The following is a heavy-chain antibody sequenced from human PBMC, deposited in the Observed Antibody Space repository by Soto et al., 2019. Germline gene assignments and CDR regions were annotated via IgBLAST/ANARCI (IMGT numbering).Heavy chain of an antibody. CDR1: GFTFSSYA. Sequence: DVQLLESGGHLVQPGGSLRLSCAASGFTFSSYAMSWVRQAPGKGLEWVSSVSAGGDMTYYSDSVKGRFTISRDNSNNALFLQMNSLRIEDTALYYCARGDRGGSVSPASYYYSVLDVWGQGATVTVS. V-gene: IGHV3-23*01. CDR2: VSAGGDMT. D-gene: IGHD2-15*01. J-gene: IGHJ6*02. CDR3: ARGDRGGSVSPASYYYSVLDV.